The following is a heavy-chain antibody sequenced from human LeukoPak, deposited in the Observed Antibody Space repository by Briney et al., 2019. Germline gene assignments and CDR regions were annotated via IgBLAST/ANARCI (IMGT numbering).Heavy chain of an antibody. J-gene: IGHJ3*02. Sequence: SETLSLTCTVSGGSISTSSYCWGWLRKPPGKGLEWIGNIFYSGSTYYSPCLKSRVTISLDKSRNQFSLKLNSVTAADTAVYYCAKSNGYGLVDIWGRGAMVTVAS. V-gene: IGHV4-39*07. CDR2: IFYSGST. D-gene: IGHD3-10*01. CDR1: GGSISTSSYC. CDR3: AKSNGYGLVDI.